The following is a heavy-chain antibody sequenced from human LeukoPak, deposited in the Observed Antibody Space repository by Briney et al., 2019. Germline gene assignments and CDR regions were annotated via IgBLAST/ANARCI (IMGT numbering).Heavy chain of an antibody. Sequence: ASVKVSCKASGYTFTSYGISWVRQAPGQGLEWMGWISAYNGNTNYAQKLQGRVTITADKSTSTAYMELSSLRSEDTAVYYCARGGGDKDAFDIWGQGTMVTVSS. D-gene: IGHD2-21*02. J-gene: IGHJ3*02. CDR3: ARGGGDKDAFDI. CDR1: GYTFTSYG. CDR2: ISAYNGNT. V-gene: IGHV1-18*01.